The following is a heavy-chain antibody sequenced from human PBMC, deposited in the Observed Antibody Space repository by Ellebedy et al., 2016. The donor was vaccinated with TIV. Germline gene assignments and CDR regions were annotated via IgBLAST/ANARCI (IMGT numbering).Heavy chain of an antibody. Sequence: AASVKVSCKASGYTFTSYGINWVRQAPGQGLEWMGWINPNSGGTNYAQKFQGRVTMTRDTSISTAYMELSRLRSDDTAVYYCAREISSPRQYWGQGTLVTVSS. CDR1: GYTFTSYG. V-gene: IGHV1-2*02. J-gene: IGHJ4*02. D-gene: IGHD2-15*01. CDR3: AREISSPRQY. CDR2: INPNSGGT.